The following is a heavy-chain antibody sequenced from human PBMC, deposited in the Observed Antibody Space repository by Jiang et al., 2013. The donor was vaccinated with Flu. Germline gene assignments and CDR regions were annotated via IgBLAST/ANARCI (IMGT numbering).Heavy chain of an antibody. J-gene: IGHJ2*01. Sequence: GLVKPSETLSLTCTVSGGSISSYYWSWIRQPPGKGLEWIGYIYYSGSTNYNPSLKSRVTISVDTSKNQFSLKLSSVTAADTAVYYCARDGRDKHARITIFGVVSSYWYFDLWGRGTLVTVSS. V-gene: IGHV4-59*01. CDR1: GGSISSYY. CDR2: IYYSGST. D-gene: IGHD3-3*01. CDR3: ARDGRDKHARITIFGVVSSYWYFDL.